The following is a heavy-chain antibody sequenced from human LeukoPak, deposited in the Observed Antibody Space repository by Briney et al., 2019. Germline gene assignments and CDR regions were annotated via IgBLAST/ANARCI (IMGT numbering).Heavy chain of an antibody. V-gene: IGHV3-48*04. CDR1: GFTFSSYR. Sequence: GGSLRLSCAASGFTFSSYRMNWVRQAPGKGLEWISNIKTTGLTTYYADSVKGRFTISRDNAKNSLFLQMNSLRADDTAIYYCASAGQLRYMDVWGKGTAVTVSS. CDR2: IKTTGLTT. J-gene: IGHJ6*03. CDR3: ASAGQLRYMDV.